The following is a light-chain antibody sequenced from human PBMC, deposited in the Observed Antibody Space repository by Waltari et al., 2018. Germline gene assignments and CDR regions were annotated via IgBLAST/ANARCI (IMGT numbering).Light chain of an antibody. CDR2: AES. Sequence: AIWMTQSPTLLSASTGDRVTISCRVSQDISRHLAWYRQKPGKAPELLIYAESTLQSGVPSRFSGSGSGTDFTLTISSLQSEDFATYYCQQYYSFPQTFGQGTKVEIK. CDR1: QDISRH. J-gene: IGKJ1*01. CDR3: QQYYSFPQT. V-gene: IGKV1D-8*02.